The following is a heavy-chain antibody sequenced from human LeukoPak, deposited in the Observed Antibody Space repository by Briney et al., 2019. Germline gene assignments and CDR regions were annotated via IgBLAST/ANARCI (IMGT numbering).Heavy chain of an antibody. D-gene: IGHD4-17*01. CDR2: ISSSSSTI. Sequence: GGSLRLSCAASGFTFSSYSMNWVRQAPGKGLECVSYISSSSSTIYYADSVKGRFTISRDNAKNSLYLQMNSLRAEDTAVYYCARPYGDYRFDYWGQGTLVTVSS. CDR3: ARPYGDYRFDY. J-gene: IGHJ4*02. CDR1: GFTFSSYS. V-gene: IGHV3-48*01.